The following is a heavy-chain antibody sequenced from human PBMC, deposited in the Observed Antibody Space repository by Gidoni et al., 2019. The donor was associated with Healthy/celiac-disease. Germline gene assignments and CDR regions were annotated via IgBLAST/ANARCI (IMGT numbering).Heavy chain of an antibody. CDR2: ISYDGSNK. CDR3: AKEWLGGATHFDI. D-gene: IGHD1-26*01. CDR1: GFTFSSYG. Sequence: QVQLVESGGGVVQPGRSLRLSCAASGFTFSSYGMHWVRQAPGKGLELVAVISYDGSNKYYADSVKGRFTISRDNSKNTLYLQMNSLRAEDTAVYYCAKEWLGGATHFDIWGQGTMVTVSS. V-gene: IGHV3-30*18. J-gene: IGHJ3*02.